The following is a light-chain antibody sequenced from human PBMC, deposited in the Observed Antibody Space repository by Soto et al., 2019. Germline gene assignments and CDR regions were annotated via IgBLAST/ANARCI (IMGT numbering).Light chain of an antibody. CDR3: QQFNKCPRT. Sequence: VMTQSPATLSVSPGERATLSCRASQSVSTNLAWYQQRPGQAPRLIISGAYTRATGIPARFSGSGSGTEFTLTISSLQSEDFAIYYCQQFNKCPRTFGQGTRVEIK. J-gene: IGKJ1*01. CDR1: QSVSTN. V-gene: IGKV3-15*01. CDR2: GAY.